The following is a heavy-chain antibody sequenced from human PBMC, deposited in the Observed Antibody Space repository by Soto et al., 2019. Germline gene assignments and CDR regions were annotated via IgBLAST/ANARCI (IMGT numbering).Heavy chain of an antibody. V-gene: IGHV1-69*13. J-gene: IGHJ1*01. Sequence: GASVKVSSKASGGTFSSYAISWVRQAPGQGLEWMGGIIPIFGTANYAQKFQGRVTITADESTSTAYMELSSLRSEDTAVYYCAREGSGPGGIAVPRELFQHWGQGTLVTVSS. CDR1: GGTFSSYA. CDR2: IIPIFGTA. D-gene: IGHD6-19*01. CDR3: AREGSGPGGIAVPRELFQH.